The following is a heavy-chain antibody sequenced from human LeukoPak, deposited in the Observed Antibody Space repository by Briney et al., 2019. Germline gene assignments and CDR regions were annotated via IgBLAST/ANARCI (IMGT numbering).Heavy chain of an antibody. CDR2: ITASSTAI. J-gene: IGHJ4*02. Sequence: GGSLRLSCAASGFTFDDYGMSWVRQAPGKGLEWVSSITASSTAIYSADSVKGRFTISRDNAKNSLYLQMNSLRAEDTAVYYCARVDGSLLWLSNFDYWGQGTLVTVSS. CDR3: ARVDGSLLWLSNFDY. CDR1: GFTFDDYG. V-gene: IGHV3-21*01. D-gene: IGHD3-10*01.